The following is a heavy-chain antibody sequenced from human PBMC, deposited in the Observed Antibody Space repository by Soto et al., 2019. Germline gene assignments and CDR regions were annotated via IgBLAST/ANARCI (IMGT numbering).Heavy chain of an antibody. CDR2: INHSGST. CDR1: GGSFSGYY. D-gene: IGHD6-6*01. CDR3: ARGGNLSSFDY. V-gene: IGHV4-34*01. J-gene: IGHJ4*02. Sequence: SETLSLTCAVYGGSFSGYYWSWIRQPPGKGLEWIGEINHSGSTNYNPSLKSRVTISVDTSKNQFSLKLSSVTAADTAVYYCARGGNLSSFDYWGQGTLVTVSS.